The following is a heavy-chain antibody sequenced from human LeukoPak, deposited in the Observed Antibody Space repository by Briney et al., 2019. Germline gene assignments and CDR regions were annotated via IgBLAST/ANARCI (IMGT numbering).Heavy chain of an antibody. D-gene: IGHD3-22*01. V-gene: IGHV4-59*12. CDR2: IYYSGST. CDR3: ARDRRWRVGGYSTVDAFDI. J-gene: IGHJ3*02. CDR1: GGSISSYY. Sequence: PSETLSLTCTVSGGSISSYYWSWIRQPPGKGLEWIGYIYYSGSTNYNPSLKSRVTISVDRSKNQFSLKLSSVTAADTAVYYCARDRRWRVGGYSTVDAFDIWGQGTMVTVSS.